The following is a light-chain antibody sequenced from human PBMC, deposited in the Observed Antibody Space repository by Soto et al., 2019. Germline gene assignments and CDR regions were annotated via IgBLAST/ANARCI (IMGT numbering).Light chain of an antibody. CDR1: SSDVGSYNL. Sequence: QSALTQPASVSGSPGQSITISCTGTSSDVGSYNLVSWYQQHPGKAPQLMIYVVSKRHSGVSNRFSGSKSGNTASLTISGLQAEDEADYYCCSYAGSSTPVVFGGGTKLTVL. J-gene: IGLJ2*01. CDR3: CSYAGSSTPVV. V-gene: IGLV2-23*02. CDR2: VVS.